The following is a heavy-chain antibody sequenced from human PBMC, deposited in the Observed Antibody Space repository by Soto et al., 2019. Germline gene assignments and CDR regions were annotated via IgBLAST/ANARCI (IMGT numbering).Heavy chain of an antibody. CDR1: GFTFSSYA. D-gene: IGHD4-17*01. CDR3: AKDTGSSDYGDYGSLGFDY. CDR2: ISGSGGST. J-gene: IGHJ4*02. V-gene: IGHV3-23*01. Sequence: GESLSLSCAASGFTFSSYAMSWVRQAPGKGLEWVSAISGSGGSTYYADSVKGRFTISRDNSKNTLYLQMNSLRAEDTAVYYCAKDTGSSDYGDYGSLGFDYWGQGTLVTVSS.